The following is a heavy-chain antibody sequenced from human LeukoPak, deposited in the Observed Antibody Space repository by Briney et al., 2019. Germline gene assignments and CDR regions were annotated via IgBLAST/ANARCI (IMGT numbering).Heavy chain of an antibody. D-gene: IGHD2-21*01. CDR3: ASMVMEGYYYYMDV. Sequence: ASVKVSCKASGYTFTSYAMNWVRQAPGQGLEWMGWINPNSGGTNYAQKFQGRVTMTRDTSISTAYMELSRLRSDDTAVYYCASMVMEGYYYYMDVWGKGTTVTVSS. CDR1: GYTFTSYA. V-gene: IGHV1-2*02. CDR2: INPNSGGT. J-gene: IGHJ6*03.